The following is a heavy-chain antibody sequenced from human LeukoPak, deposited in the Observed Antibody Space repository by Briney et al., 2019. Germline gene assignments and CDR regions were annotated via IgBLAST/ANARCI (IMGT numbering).Heavy chain of an antibody. CDR3: SKNPIPYSSSSPFDY. J-gene: IGHJ4*02. V-gene: IGHV3-30*02. D-gene: IGHD6-6*01. CDR1: GFTFSSYG. CDR2: IRYDGGNK. Sequence: PGGSLRLSCAASGFTFSSYGMHWVRQAPGKGLEWVAFIRYDGGNKYYADSVKGRFTISRDNSKNTLYLQMNSLRAEDTAVYYCSKNPIPYSSSSPFDYWGQGTLVTVSS.